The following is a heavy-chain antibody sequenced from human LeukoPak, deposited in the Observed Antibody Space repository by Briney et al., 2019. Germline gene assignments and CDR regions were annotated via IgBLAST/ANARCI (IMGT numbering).Heavy chain of an antibody. J-gene: IGHJ3*02. CDR2: IYTSGST. CDR3: ARQKCTSTSCLTKNAFDI. CDR1: GSISSYY. Sequence: SETLSLTCTVSGSISSYYWSWIRQPPGKGLEWIGYIYTSGSTNYNPSLKSRVTISVDTSKNQFSLDLSSVTAADTAIYYCARQKCTSTSCLTKNAFDIWGQGTMVTVSS. V-gene: IGHV4-4*09. D-gene: IGHD2-2*01.